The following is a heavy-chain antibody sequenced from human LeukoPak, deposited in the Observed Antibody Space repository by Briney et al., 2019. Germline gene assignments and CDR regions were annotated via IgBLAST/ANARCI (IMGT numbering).Heavy chain of an antibody. CDR3: AKDGEYYYGSGSYYTADY. J-gene: IGHJ4*02. CDR2: IRYDGSNK. V-gene: IGHV3-30*02. CDR1: GFTFSSYG. D-gene: IGHD3-10*01. Sequence: GGSLRLSCAASGFTFSSYGMHWVRQAPGKGLEWVAFIRYDGSNKYYADSVKGRFTISRDNSKNTLYLQMNSLRAEDTAVYYCAKDGEYYYGSGSYYTADYWGQGALVTVS.